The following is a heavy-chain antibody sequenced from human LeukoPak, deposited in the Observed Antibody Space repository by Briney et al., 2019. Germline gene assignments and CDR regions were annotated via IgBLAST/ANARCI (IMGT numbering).Heavy chain of an antibody. CDR2: IKQDGSEK. V-gene: IGHV3-7*01. CDR3: AKAHYSNYLYYYYYGMDV. D-gene: IGHD4-11*01. J-gene: IGHJ6*02. CDR1: GFTFSSYW. Sequence: GGSLRLSCAASGFTFSSYWMSWVRQAPGKGLEWVANIKQDGSEKYYVDSVKGRFTISRDNAKNSLYLQMNSLRAEDTAVYYCAKAHYSNYLYYYYYGMDVWGQGTTVTVSS.